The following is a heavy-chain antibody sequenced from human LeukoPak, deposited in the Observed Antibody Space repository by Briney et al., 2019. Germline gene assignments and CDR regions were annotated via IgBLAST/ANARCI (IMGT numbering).Heavy chain of an antibody. CDR2: MNPNSGNT. Sequence: ASVKVSCKASGYTFTGYYMHWVRQAPGQGLEWMGWMNPNSGNTGYAQKFQGRVTMTRNTSISTAYMELSSLRSEDTAVYYCSANYYDSSGSIDYWGQGTLVTVSS. V-gene: IGHV1-8*02. CDR3: SANYYDSSGSIDY. CDR1: GYTFTGYY. J-gene: IGHJ4*02. D-gene: IGHD3-22*01.